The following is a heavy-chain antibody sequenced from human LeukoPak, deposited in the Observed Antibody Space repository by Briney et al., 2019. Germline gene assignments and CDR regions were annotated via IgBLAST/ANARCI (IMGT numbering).Heavy chain of an antibody. CDR1: GYTFTGYY. Sequence: ASVKVSCKASGYTFTGYYMHWVRQAPGQGLEWMGWINPNSGGTNYAQKFQGRVTMTEDTSTETAYMELSSLTSDDTGVYYCATAEKWIQLWSAWGQGTLVTVSS. V-gene: IGHV1-2*02. D-gene: IGHD5-18*01. J-gene: IGHJ4*02. CDR3: ATAEKWIQLWSA. CDR2: INPNSGGT.